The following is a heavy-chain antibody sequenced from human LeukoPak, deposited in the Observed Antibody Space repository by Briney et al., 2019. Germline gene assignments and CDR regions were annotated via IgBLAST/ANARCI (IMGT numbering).Heavy chain of an antibody. D-gene: IGHD2-21*01. J-gene: IGHJ4*02. CDR2: VYYSGST. CDR3: ARGYSSSWVVCGGHCYSYYFDY. V-gene: IGHV4-59*01. CDR1: GGSISSYY. Sequence: SETLSLTCTVSGGSISSYYWSWIRQPPGKGLEWIGYVYYSGSTNYNPSLKSRVTISVDTSKNQFSLKLSSVTAADTAVYYCARGYSSSWVVCGGHCYSYYFDYWGQGTLVTVSS.